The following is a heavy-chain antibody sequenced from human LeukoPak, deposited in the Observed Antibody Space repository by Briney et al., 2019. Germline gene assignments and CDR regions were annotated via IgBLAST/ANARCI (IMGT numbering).Heavy chain of an antibody. CDR2: ISSSSSYI. Sequence: GGSLRLSCAASEFIVSVNYMSWVRQAPGKGLEWVSSISSSSSYIYYADSVKGRFTISRDNAKNSLYLQMNSLRAEDTAVYYCARDRMTTVTHWYFDLWGRGTLVTVSS. D-gene: IGHD4-17*01. V-gene: IGHV3-21*01. J-gene: IGHJ2*01. CDR3: ARDRMTTVTHWYFDL. CDR1: EFIVSVNY.